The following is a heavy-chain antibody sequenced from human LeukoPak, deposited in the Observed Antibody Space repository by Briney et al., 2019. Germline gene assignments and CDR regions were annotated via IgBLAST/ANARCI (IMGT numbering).Heavy chain of an antibody. V-gene: IGHV1-2*02. D-gene: IGHD4-17*01. CDR1: GYTFSDNF. CDR3: ARNYGHNSKYFDF. J-gene: IGHJ4*02. Sequence: ASVKVSCKASGYTFSDNFMHWVRQAPGQGLEWMGWISPEGGDTHYAQRFQGRVTMTRDTSISAAYMELTSLSSDDTAVYYCARNYGHNSKYFDFWGQGTLVTVSS. CDR2: ISPEGGDT.